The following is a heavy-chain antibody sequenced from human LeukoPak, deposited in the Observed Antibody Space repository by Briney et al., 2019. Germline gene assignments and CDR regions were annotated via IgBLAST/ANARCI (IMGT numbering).Heavy chain of an antibody. CDR3: AGDNPSVSCWFDP. Sequence: SETLSLTCTVSGGSISSSSYYWGWIRQPPGKGLEWIGSIYYSGSTYYNPSLKSRVTISVDTSKNQFSLKLSSVTAADTAVYYCAGDNPSVSCWFDPWGQGTLVTVSS. J-gene: IGHJ5*02. D-gene: IGHD2-2*01. CDR2: IYYSGST. V-gene: IGHV4-39*07. CDR1: GGSISSSSYY.